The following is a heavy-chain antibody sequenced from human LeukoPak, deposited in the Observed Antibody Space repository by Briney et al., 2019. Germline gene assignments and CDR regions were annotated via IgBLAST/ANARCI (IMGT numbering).Heavy chain of an antibody. V-gene: IGHV3-30*02. CDR2: IRYDGSNK. CDR1: GFTFSSYG. CDR3: AKDKDYYDSSGIGDY. D-gene: IGHD3-22*01. J-gene: IGHJ4*02. Sequence: PGGSLRLSCAASGFTFSSYGMHWVRQAPGKGLEWAAFIRYDGSNKYYADSVKGRFTISRDNSRNTLYLQMNSLRAEDTAVYYCAKDKDYYDSSGIGDYWGQGTLVTVSS.